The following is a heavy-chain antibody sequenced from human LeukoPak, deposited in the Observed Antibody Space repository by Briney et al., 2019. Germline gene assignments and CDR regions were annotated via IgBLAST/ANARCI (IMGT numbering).Heavy chain of an antibody. D-gene: IGHD4-11*01. CDR3: ARQMDSNYISH. V-gene: IGHV4-59*08. CDR1: GGSISGYY. Sequence: PSETLSLTCTVSGGSISGYYWSWIRQPPGKGPEWIGYIYYSGSTNYNPSLKRRVTISVDTSKNQFSLKLSSVTAADTAVYYCARQMDSNYISHWGQGTLVTVSS. J-gene: IGHJ4*02. CDR2: IYYSGST.